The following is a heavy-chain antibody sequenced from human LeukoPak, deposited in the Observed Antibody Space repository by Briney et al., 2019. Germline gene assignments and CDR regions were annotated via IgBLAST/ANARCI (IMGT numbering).Heavy chain of an antibody. Sequence: PSETLSLTCTVSGGSISSYYWSWIRQPPGKGLEWIGYIYYSGSTNYNPSLKSRVTISVDTSKNQFSLKLSSVTAADTAVYYCARGKYCSSTSCAYYYYYYYMDVWGKGTTVTVSS. CDR3: ARGKYCSSTSCAYYYYYYYMDV. CDR1: GGSISSYY. J-gene: IGHJ6*03. CDR2: IYYSGST. V-gene: IGHV4-59*01. D-gene: IGHD2-2*01.